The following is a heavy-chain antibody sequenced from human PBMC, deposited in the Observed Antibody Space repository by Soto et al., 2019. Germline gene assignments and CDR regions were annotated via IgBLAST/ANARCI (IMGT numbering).Heavy chain of an antibody. CDR3: TGDYGAGSRFDY. CDR1: GYTFTSYG. V-gene: IGHV1-18*01. Sequence: QVQLVQSGAEVKKPGASVKVSCKASGYTFTSYGISWVRQAPGQGLEWMGWISAHNGNTNYAQKLQGRVTMTTDTPTSPADMELRSLRADDTAVYDCTGDYGAGSRFDYWGQGTLVTVSS. CDR2: ISAHNGNT. D-gene: IGHD3-10*01. J-gene: IGHJ4*02.